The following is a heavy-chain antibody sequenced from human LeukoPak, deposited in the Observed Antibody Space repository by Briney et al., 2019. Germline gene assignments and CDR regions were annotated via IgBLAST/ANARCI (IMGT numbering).Heavy chain of an antibody. CDR3: ARFYYYGSGSYDY. J-gene: IGHJ4*02. V-gene: IGHV1-18*04. CDR2: ISAYNGNT. D-gene: IGHD3-10*01. CDR1: GYTFTGYY. Sequence: ASVKVSCKASGYTFTGYYMHWVRQAPGQGLEWMGWISAYNGNTNYAQKLQGRVTMTTDTSTSTAYMELRSLRSDDTAVYYCARFYYYGSGSYDYWGQGTLVTVSS.